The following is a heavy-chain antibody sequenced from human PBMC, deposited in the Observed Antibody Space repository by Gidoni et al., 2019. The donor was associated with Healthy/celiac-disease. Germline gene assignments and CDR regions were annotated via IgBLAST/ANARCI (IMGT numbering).Heavy chain of an antibody. Sequence: QLQLQESCPGLVKPSYTLSLTCTVSGGSIRSSSYYCCCILQPRGKELECIGSIYYSGRTYYNQSLKSRVTISVDTSKNQVSLKLSCVTAADTAVYYCAEGGYSGYDNFDYWGQGTLVTVSS. D-gene: IGHD5-12*01. CDR2: IYYSGRT. V-gene: IGHV4-39*01. CDR3: AEGGYSGYDNFDY. CDR1: GGSIRSSSYY. J-gene: IGHJ4*02.